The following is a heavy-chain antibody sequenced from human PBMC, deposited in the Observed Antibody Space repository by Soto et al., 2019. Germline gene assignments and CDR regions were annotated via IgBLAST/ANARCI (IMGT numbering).Heavy chain of an antibody. V-gene: IGHV4-59*01. Sequence: SETLSLTCTVSGGSISSYYWSWIRQPPGKGLEWIGYIYYSGSTNYNPSLKSRVTISVDTSKNQFSLKLSSVTAADTAVYYCARAEMGLGHPVIFLNYYYYYYMDVWGKGTTVTVSS. CDR1: GGSISSYY. CDR3: ARAEMGLGHPVIFLNYYYYYYMDV. J-gene: IGHJ6*03. D-gene: IGHD3-3*02. CDR2: IYYSGST.